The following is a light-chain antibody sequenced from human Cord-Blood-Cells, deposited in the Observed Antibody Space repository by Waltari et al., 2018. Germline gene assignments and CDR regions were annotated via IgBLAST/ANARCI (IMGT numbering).Light chain of an antibody. Sequence: DIVMTQSPDSLSVSLGARATINCKSSQSVLYSSNNKNYLAWYQQKPGQPPKLLIYWAPTRGSGVPDRFSGSGSGTDFTLTISSLQAEYVVVYYCQQYYSTPRTFGQGTKVEIK. V-gene: IGKV4-1*01. CDR1: QSVLYSSNNKNY. CDR3: QQYYSTPRT. CDR2: WAP. J-gene: IGKJ1*01.